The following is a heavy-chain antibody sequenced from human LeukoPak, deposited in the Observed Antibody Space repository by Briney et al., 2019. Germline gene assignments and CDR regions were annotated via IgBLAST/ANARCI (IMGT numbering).Heavy chain of an antibody. D-gene: IGHD3-22*01. CDR2: ISYDGSNK. CDR3: ARDDGYDSSGSTY. CDR1: GFTLSSYT. Sequence: GGSLRLSCVASGFTLSSYTMHWVRQAPGKGLEWVAVISYDGSNKYYADSVKGRFTISRDNSKNTLDLQMNSLRAEDTAVYYCARDDGYDSSGSTYWGQGTLVTVSS. J-gene: IGHJ4*02. V-gene: IGHV3-30-3*01.